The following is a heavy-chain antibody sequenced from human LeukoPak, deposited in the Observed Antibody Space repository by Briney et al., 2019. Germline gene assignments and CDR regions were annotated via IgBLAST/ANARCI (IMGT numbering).Heavy chain of an antibody. V-gene: IGHV4-30-2*01. CDR3: ARVQHIVVVTASHAFDI. CDR2: IYHSGST. J-gene: IGHJ3*02. Sequence: SETLSLTCAVSGGSLSSGGYSWSWIRQPPGKGLEWIGYIYHSGSTYYNPSLKSRVTISVDRSKNQFSLKLSSVTAADTAVYYCARVQHIVVVTASHAFDIWGQGTMVTVSS. D-gene: IGHD2-21*02. CDR1: GGSLSSGGYS.